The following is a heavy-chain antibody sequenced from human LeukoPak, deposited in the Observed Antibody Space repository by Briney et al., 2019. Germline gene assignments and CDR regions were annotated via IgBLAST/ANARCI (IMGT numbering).Heavy chain of an antibody. V-gene: IGHV4-59*07. D-gene: IGHD3-10*01. Sequence: SDTLSLTCTVSDGFITNYYWSWVRQPPGKGLEFIGYVHYSGTTNYNPSLRGRVTISIDTSKKHFFLKLNSVTAADTAVYYCALWFGDRYYYYGMDVWGQGTTATVSS. CDR2: VHYSGTT. J-gene: IGHJ6*02. CDR1: DGFITNYY. CDR3: ALWFGDRYYYYGMDV.